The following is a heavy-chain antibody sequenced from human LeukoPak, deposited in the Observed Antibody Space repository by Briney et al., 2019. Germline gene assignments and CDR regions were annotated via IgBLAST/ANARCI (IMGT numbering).Heavy chain of an antibody. CDR2: ISSSSGSI. D-gene: IGHD2-2*03. Sequence: GGSLRLSCAASGFTFSAYNMNWVRQAPGKGLEWVSYISSSSGSIYYADSVKGRFTISRDNSKNTLYLQMNSLRAEDTAVYYCAKDWIKFDYWGQGTLVTVSS. CDR3: AKDWIKFDY. CDR1: GFTFSAYN. V-gene: IGHV3-48*01. J-gene: IGHJ4*02.